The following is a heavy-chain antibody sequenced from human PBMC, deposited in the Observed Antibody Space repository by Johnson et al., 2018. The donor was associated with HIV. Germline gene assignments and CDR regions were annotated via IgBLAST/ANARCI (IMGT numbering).Heavy chain of an antibody. Sequence: VQLVESGGGLVQPGGSLRLSCAASGFTFDDYTMHWVRQAPGKGLEWVSLISWDGGSTYYADSVKGRFTISRDNSKNTLYLQMNSLRAEDTAVYYCAKVGLYSGYEYDAFDIWGQGTMVTVSS. D-gene: IGHD5-12*01. J-gene: IGHJ3*02. CDR3: AKVGLYSGYEYDAFDI. V-gene: IGHV3-43*01. CDR1: GFTFDDYT. CDR2: ISWDGGST.